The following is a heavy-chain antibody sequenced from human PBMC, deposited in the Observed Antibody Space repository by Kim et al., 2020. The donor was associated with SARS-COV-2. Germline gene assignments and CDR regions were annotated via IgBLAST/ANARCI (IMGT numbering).Heavy chain of an antibody. D-gene: IGHD1-20*01. V-gene: IGHV4-39*01. CDR1: GGSISSPTYY. CDR2: IYYSGAT. CDR3: ARHSHYSTSTNNYNEAGYMDV. J-gene: IGHJ6*03. Sequence: SETLSLTCTVSGGSISSPTYYWGWIRQPPGKGLEWIGSIYYSGATYYNPSLKSRVTMSVDTSRNQFSLKLSSVTAADTAVYYCARHSHYSTSTNNYNEAGYMDVWGKGTTVTGSS.